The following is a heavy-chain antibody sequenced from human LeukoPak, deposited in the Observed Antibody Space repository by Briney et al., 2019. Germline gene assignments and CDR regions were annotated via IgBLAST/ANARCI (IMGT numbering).Heavy chain of an antibody. CDR3: AKDARYGYSGYARYYFDY. Sequence: GGSLRLSCAASGFTFNSYAMTWVRQAPGKGLEWVSLISWDGGSTYYADSVKGRFTISRDNSKNSLYLQMNSLRTEDTALYYCAKDARYGYSGYARYYFDYWGQGTLVTVSS. CDR2: ISWDGGST. J-gene: IGHJ4*02. CDR1: GFTFNSYA. D-gene: IGHD5-12*01. V-gene: IGHV3-43*02.